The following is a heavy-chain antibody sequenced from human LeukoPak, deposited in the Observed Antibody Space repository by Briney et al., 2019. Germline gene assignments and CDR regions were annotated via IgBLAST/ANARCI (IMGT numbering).Heavy chain of an antibody. CDR1: GGSISSSSYY. J-gene: IGHJ3*02. V-gene: IGHV4-39*07. Sequence: PSETLSLTCTVSGGSISSSSYYWGWIRQPPGKGLEWIGSIYHSGSTYYNPSLKSRVTISVDASKNQFSLKLSSVTAADTAVYYCARLIAAAGTVFALAFDIWGQGTMVTVSS. CDR2: IYHSGST. CDR3: ARLIAAAGTVFALAFDI. D-gene: IGHD6-13*01.